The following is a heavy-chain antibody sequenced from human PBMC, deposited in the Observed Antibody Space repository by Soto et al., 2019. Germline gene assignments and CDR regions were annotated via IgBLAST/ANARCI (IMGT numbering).Heavy chain of an antibody. J-gene: IGHJ6*02. CDR1: GGSFSGYY. V-gene: IGHV4-34*01. CDR2: INHSGST. CDR3: ARGGGYYYDSSGYFFSAKRVYYYGMDV. D-gene: IGHD3-22*01. Sequence: SEALSVTCSFYGGSFSGYYWSWIRQPPGKGLEWIGEINHSGSTNYNPSLKSRVTISVDTSKNQFSLKLSSVTAADTAVYYCARGGGYYYDSSGYFFSAKRVYYYGMDVWGQGTTVTVSS.